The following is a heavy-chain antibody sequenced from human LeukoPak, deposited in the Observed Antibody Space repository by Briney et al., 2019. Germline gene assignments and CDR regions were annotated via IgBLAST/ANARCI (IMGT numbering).Heavy chain of an antibody. CDR2: ISYDGRNK. J-gene: IGHJ4*02. Sequence: GGSLRLSCAASGFTFSSYGMHWVRQAPGKGLEWVAVISYDGRNKDYADSVKGRFTISRDNSKNTLYLQMNSLRAEDTAVYYCAREDSYYYGSGSYPFDYWGQGTLVTVSS. CDR3: AREDSYYYGSGSYPFDY. D-gene: IGHD3-10*01. CDR1: GFTFSSYG. V-gene: IGHV3-30*03.